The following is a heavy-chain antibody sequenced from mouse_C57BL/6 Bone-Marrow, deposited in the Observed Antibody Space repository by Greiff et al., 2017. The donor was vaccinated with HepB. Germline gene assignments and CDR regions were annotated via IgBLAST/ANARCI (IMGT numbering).Heavy chain of an antibody. CDR3: ARDLVYYYGSSSDY. D-gene: IGHD1-1*01. J-gene: IGHJ2*01. CDR1: GFTFSSYA. V-gene: IGHV5-4*01. CDR2: ISDGGSYT. Sequence: EVMLVESGGGLVKPGGSLTLSCAASGFTFSSYAMPWVRQTPEKRLEWVATISDGGSYTYYPDNVTGRFTISRDSAKNNLYLQMGTLKSEDTAMYYCARDLVYYYGSSSDYWGQGTTLTVAS.